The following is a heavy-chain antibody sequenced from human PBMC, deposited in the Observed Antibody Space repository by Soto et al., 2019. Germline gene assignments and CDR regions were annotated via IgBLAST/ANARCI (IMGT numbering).Heavy chain of an antibody. CDR2: ISGSGGST. CDR3: AKHLGDDSSGYYPFDY. D-gene: IGHD3-22*01. J-gene: IGHJ4*02. V-gene: IGHV3-23*01. CDR1: GFTFSSYA. Sequence: GGSLRLSCAASGFTFSSYAMSWVRQAPGKGLEWVSAISGSGGSTYYADSVKGRFTISRDNSKNTLYLQMNSLRAEDTAVYYYAKHLGDDSSGYYPFDYWGQGTLVTVSS.